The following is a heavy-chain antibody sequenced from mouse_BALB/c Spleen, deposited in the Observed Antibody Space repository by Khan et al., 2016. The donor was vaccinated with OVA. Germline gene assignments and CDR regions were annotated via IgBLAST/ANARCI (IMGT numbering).Heavy chain of an antibody. CDR3: ARQPYYHYNIMDY. CDR1: GFSLTNYG. V-gene: IGHV2-6-1*01. J-gene: IGHJ4*01. CDR2: IWSDGST. Sequence: QVQLKQSGPGLVAPSQSLSITCTISGFSLTNYGVHWVRQPPGKGLEWLVVIWSDGSTTYNSALKSRLFISKDNSKSQVFLKINSLQTDDTAMYFCARQPYYHYNIMDYWGQGTSVTVSS. D-gene: IGHD2-10*01.